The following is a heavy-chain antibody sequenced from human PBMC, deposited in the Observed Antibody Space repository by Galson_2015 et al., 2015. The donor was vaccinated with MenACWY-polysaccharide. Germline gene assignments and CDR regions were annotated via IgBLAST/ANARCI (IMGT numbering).Heavy chain of an antibody. CDR2: IFHSGTT. CDR3: ARVEKYSGSFYILY. V-gene: IGHV4-38-2*01. J-gene: IGHJ4*02. CDR1: DYSIRSGYF. D-gene: IGHD1-26*01. Sequence: SETLSLTCAVSDYSIRSGYFWGWIRQPPGKGLEWIASIFHSGTTYYNPSPKSRVTISADTSKNQFSLKLSSVTAADTAVYYCARVEKYSGSFYILYWGQGTLVTVSS.